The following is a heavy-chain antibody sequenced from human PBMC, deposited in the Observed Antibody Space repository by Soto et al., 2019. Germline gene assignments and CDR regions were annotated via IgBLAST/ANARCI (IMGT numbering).Heavy chain of an antibody. CDR1: WFALSTSGGG. J-gene: IGHJ2*01. V-gene: IGHV2-5*01. D-gene: IGHD6-19*01. CDR3: APIPVAGTWDFDL. CDR2: IYWNDDK. Sequence: QITLKESGPTLVKPTQHLTLTCTLSWFALSTSGGGVGWIRQPPGKALEWLALIYWNDDKRYTPSLKSRLTITKDTSKNQVVLTMTNVDPGDTATYYCAPIPVAGTWDFDLWGSGTLVTVSS.